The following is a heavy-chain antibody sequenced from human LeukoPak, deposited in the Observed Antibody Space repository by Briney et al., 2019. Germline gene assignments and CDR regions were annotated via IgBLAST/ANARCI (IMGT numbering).Heavy chain of an antibody. CDR3: ARDNPYYDFWSGHDAFDI. CDR1: GYTFTGYY. CDR2: INPNSGGT. Sequence: ASVKVSCKASGYTFTGYYMHWVRQAPGQGLEWMGWINPNSGGTNYAQKLQGRVTMTTDTSTSTAYMELRSLRSDDTAVYYCARDNPYYDFWSGHDAFDIWGQGTMVTVSS. J-gene: IGHJ3*02. D-gene: IGHD3-3*01. V-gene: IGHV1-2*02.